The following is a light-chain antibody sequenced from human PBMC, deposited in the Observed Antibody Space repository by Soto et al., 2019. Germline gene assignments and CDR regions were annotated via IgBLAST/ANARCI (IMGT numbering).Light chain of an antibody. CDR3: QQYNNWPLT. J-gene: IGKJ4*01. Sequence: IVLTHSPGTLSLSPGEIATLSFRASQSVSSSHLAWYQHKPGQPPRLLIYGASTRATGIPDRFSGSGSGTDFSLTIRGLKPEDFALYYCQQYNNWPLTFGGGTQVDIK. V-gene: IGKV3-20*01. CDR2: GAS. CDR1: QSVSSSH.